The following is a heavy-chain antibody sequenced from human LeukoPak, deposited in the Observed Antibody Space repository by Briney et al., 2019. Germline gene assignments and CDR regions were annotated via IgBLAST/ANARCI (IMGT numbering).Heavy chain of an antibody. Sequence: SVKVSCKASGGTFSSYAISWVRQAPGQGLEWMGGIIPIFGTANYAQKFQGRVTITADESTSTAYMELSSLRSEDTAVYYCARSDSSGYPKYFQHWGQGTLVTVSS. V-gene: IGHV1-69*13. CDR3: ARSDSSGYPKYFQH. J-gene: IGHJ1*01. D-gene: IGHD3-22*01. CDR1: GGTFSSYA. CDR2: IIPIFGTA.